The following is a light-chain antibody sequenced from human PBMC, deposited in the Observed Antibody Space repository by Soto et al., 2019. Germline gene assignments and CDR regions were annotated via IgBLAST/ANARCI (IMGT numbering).Light chain of an antibody. CDR1: QSVSSSY. V-gene: IGKV3-20*01. J-gene: IGKJ4*01. CDR3: QYYGSSPRVT. CDR2: GAS. Sequence: EIVLTQSPGTLSLSPGERATLSCRASQSVSSSYLAWYQQKPGQAPRLLIYGASGRATGIPDRFSGSGSGTDFTLTISRLEPEDFAVYYCQYYGSSPRVTFGGGTKVEIK.